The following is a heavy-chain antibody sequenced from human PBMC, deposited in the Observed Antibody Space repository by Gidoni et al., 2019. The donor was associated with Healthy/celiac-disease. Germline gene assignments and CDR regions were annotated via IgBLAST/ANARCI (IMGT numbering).Heavy chain of an antibody. CDR1: GFTFSNAW. D-gene: IGHD3-22*01. J-gene: IGHJ4*02. Sequence: EVQLVESGGGLVKPGGSLRLSCAASGFTFSNAWMSWVRQAPGKGLEWVGRNKSKTDGGTTDYAAPVKGRFTISRDDSKNTLYLQMNSLKTEDTAVYYCTTVSSYYYDSSGYYSFDYWGQGTLVTVSS. CDR2: NKSKTDGGTT. CDR3: TTVSSYYYDSSGYYSFDY. V-gene: IGHV3-15*01.